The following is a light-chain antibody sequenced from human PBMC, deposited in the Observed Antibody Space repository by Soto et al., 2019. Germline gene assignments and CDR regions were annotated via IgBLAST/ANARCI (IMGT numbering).Light chain of an antibody. Sequence: VMTQAPATLSVSPGERATLSCRASQTINNNVAWYQLKDGQVPRLVIYGASTRATDIPARFSGSGSGTDFTLTISSLQPEDFATYYCQQLNSYPPITFGQGTRLEIK. J-gene: IGKJ5*01. CDR2: GAS. CDR3: QQLNSYPPIT. CDR1: QTINNN. V-gene: IGKV3-15*01.